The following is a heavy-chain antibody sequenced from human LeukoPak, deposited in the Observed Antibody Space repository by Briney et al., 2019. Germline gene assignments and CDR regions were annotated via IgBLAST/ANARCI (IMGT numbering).Heavy chain of an antibody. CDR2: ISADGATT. D-gene: IGHD3-22*01. CDR3: ARESDSSGWYDS. CDR1: AFTFENFA. V-gene: IGHV3-43*02. Sequence: GGSLRLSCAASAFTFENFAMHWVRQGPRKGLEWVSLISADGATTHYTDSVKGRFTISRDNSKNSLYLQMSSLRSEDTALYYCARESDSSGWYDSWGQGTLVTVSS. J-gene: IGHJ5*01.